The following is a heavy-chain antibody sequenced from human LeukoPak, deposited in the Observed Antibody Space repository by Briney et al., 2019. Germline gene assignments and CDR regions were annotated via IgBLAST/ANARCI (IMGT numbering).Heavy chain of an antibody. J-gene: IGHJ4*02. Sequence: GGSLRLSCTASGFTFGDYAMSWFRQAPGKGLEWVGFIRSKAYGGTTEYAASVKGRFTISRDDSKSIAYLQMNSLKTEDTAVYYCARNYDFWSGPDYFDYWGQGTLVTVSS. CDR3: ARNYDFWSGPDYFDY. CDR2: IRSKAYGGTT. CDR1: GFTFGDYA. D-gene: IGHD3-3*01. V-gene: IGHV3-49*03.